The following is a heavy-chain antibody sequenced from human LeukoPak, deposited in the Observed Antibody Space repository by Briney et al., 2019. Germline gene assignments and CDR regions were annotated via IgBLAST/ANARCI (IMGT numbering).Heavy chain of an antibody. Sequence: GGSLRLSCAASGFTVSSNYMSWVRQAPGKGLEWVSVIYSGGSTYYADSVKGRFTISRDNSKNTLYLQMNSLRAEDTAVYYCAKGELEPAFYYYGMDVWGQGTTVTVSS. CDR2: IYSGGST. D-gene: IGHD1-1*01. V-gene: IGHV3-53*05. J-gene: IGHJ6*02. CDR1: GFTVSSNY. CDR3: AKGELEPAFYYYGMDV.